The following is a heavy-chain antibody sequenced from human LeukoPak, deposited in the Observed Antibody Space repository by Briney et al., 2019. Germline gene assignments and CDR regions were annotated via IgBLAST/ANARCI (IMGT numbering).Heavy chain of an antibody. V-gene: IGHV3-23*01. CDR2: LSGSGGST. CDR3: AKPFGKLEIVVVPAAFDY. D-gene: IGHD2-2*01. CDR1: GFIFSSSA. Sequence: GGSLRLSCAASGFIFSSSAMSWVRQAPGKWLEWVSALSGSGGSTDYAYSVKGRFTISRDNSKNTLYLQMNSLRAEDTAVYYCAKPFGKLEIVVVPAAFDYWGQGTLVTVSS. J-gene: IGHJ4*02.